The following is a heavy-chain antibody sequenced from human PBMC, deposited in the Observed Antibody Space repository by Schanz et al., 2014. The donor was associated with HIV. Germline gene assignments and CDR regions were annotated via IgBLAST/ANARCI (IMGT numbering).Heavy chain of an antibody. V-gene: IGHV3-11*01. CDR2: ISSGGSTR. CDR1: GFTFSVYY. Sequence: QVQLAQSGGALVNPGSSLRLSCEASGFTFSVYYMSWIRQAPGKGLEWISYISSGGSTRYYADSVKGRFPISRDNSKHSLYLQMNSLIPDDTAVYYCARDKKSGNYDGGLDSWGQGTLGGVSS. J-gene: IGHJ4*02. CDR3: ARDKKSGNYDGGLDS. D-gene: IGHD1-26*01.